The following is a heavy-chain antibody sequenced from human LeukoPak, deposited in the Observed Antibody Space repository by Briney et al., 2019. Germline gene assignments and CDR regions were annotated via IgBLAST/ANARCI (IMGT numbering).Heavy chain of an antibody. Sequence: GGSLRLSCAASGFTFSSYAMGWVSQAPGKGLEWVSSISGSGGSTYYADSVKGRFTISRDNSKNTLYLQMNSLRAEDTAVYYCAKGEFGVVIIDYYYGMDVWGQGTTVTVSS. J-gene: IGHJ6*02. D-gene: IGHD3-3*01. V-gene: IGHV3-23*01. CDR2: ISGSGGST. CDR3: AKGEFGVVIIDYYYGMDV. CDR1: GFTFSSYA.